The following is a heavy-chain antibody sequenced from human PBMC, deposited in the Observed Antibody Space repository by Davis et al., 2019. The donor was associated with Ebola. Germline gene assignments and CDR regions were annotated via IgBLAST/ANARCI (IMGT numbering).Heavy chain of an antibody. V-gene: IGHV1-8*01. CDR3: ARVSYGDYSNWFDP. Sequence: ASVKVSCKASGYTFTSYDINWVRQATGQGLEWMGWMNPNNAKTVYAQKFQGRVTMTRNTAISTAYMELNSLSSKDTAIYYCARVSYGDYSNWFDPWGQGTLVTVSP. CDR2: MNPNNAKT. J-gene: IGHJ5*02. CDR1: GYTFTSYD. D-gene: IGHD4-17*01.